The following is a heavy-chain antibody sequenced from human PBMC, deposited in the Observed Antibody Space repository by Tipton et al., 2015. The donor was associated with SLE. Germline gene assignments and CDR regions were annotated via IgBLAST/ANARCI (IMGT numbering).Heavy chain of an antibody. J-gene: IGHJ4*02. Sequence: TLSLTCAVYGGSFSDYYWSWIRQPPGKGLEWIGEINHSGSTYYTPSLESRVSISGDTSKNQFSLHLSSVTAADTAVYYCARDVGGYNTGWFPYYFDYWGQGTLVTVSS. CDR3: ARDVGGYNTGWFPYYFDY. D-gene: IGHD2-8*02. V-gene: IGHV4-34*09. CDR2: INHSGST. CDR1: GGSFSDYY.